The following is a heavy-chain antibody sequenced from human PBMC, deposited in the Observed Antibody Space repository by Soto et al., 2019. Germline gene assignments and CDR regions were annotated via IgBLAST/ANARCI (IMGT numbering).Heavy chain of an antibody. CDR2: ISGSGGST. V-gene: IGHV3-23*01. D-gene: IGHD2-2*01. CDR3: AKAVVPAADDYYYYYMDV. CDR1: GFTFSSYA. Sequence: GGSLRLSCAASGFTFSSYAMSWVRQAPGKGLEWVSAISGSGGSTYYADSVKGRFTISRDNSKNTLYLQMNSLRAEDTAVYYCAKAVVPAADDYYYYYMDVWGKGTTVTVSS. J-gene: IGHJ6*03.